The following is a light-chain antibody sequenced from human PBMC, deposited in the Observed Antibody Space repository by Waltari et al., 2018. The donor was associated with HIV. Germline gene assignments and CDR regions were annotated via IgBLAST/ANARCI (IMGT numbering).Light chain of an antibody. CDR1: SRDIGTYQS. CDR3: SSYAGNNNYV. Sequence: QPALTQPPSASGSPGQSVTFSCTGTSRDIGTYQSASWYQQHPGRAPHLLIFEVNKRPSGVPDRFSGSKAANTASLTVSGLQVADEADYYCSSYAGNNNYVFGTGTRVTV. CDR2: EVN. V-gene: IGLV2-8*01. J-gene: IGLJ1*01.